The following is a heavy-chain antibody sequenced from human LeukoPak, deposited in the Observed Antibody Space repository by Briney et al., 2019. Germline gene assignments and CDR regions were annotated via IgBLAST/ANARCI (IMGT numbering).Heavy chain of an antibody. CDR3: ARYVQGYSSGWTAFDF. CDR1: GYSFTSYW. J-gene: IGHJ4*02. D-gene: IGHD6-19*01. V-gene: IGHV5-51*01. CDR2: NYPGDSDT. Sequence: GESVKISCKGSGYSFTSYWIGWVRQMPGKGLEWMGINYPGDSDTRYGPSFQGQVTFSVDRSITTAYLQWSSLKASDTAMYYCARYVQGYSSGWTAFDFWGQGTLVTVTP.